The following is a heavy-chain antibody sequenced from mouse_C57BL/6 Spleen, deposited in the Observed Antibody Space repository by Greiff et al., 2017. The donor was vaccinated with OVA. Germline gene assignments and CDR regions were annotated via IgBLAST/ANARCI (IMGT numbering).Heavy chain of an antibody. Sequence: EVKLMESGPGLVKPSQSLSLTCSVTGYSITSGYYWNWIRQFPGNKLEWMGYISYDGSNNYNPSLKNRISITRDTSKNQFFLKLNSVTTEDTATYYCARAYYGYGNYFDYWGQGTTLTVSS. CDR1: GYSITSGYY. V-gene: IGHV3-6*01. J-gene: IGHJ2*01. D-gene: IGHD2-9*01. CDR2: ISYDGSN. CDR3: ARAYYGYGNYFDY.